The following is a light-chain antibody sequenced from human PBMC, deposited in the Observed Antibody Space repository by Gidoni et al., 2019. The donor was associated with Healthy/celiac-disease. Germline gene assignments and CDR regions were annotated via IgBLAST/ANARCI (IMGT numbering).Light chain of an antibody. CDR3: QAWDGSIAL. CDR1: KLGDKY. Sequence: SYELTQPPSVSVSPGQTASITCSGDKLGDKYACWYQQKPGQSPVLVIYQDSKRPSGIPERFSGSNSGNTATLTISGTQAMDEADYYCQAWDGSIALFGGGTKLTVL. V-gene: IGLV3-1*01. J-gene: IGLJ2*01. CDR2: QDS.